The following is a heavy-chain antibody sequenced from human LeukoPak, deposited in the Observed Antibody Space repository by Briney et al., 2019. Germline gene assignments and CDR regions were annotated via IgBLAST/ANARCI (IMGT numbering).Heavy chain of an antibody. CDR1: GYTFTSYA. CDR2: MNPNSGNT. V-gene: IGHV1-8*02. D-gene: IGHD5-18*01. J-gene: IGHJ6*02. CDR3: ARGGYSYYYYYGMDV. Sequence: ASVKVSCKASGYTFTSYAMNWVRQAPGQGLEWMGWMNPNSGNTGYAQKFQGRVTMTRNTSISTAYMELSSLRSEDTAVYYCARGGYSYYYYYGMDVWGQGTTVTVSS.